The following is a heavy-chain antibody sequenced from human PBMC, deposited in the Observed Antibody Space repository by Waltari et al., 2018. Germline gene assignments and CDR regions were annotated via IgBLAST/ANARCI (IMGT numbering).Heavy chain of an antibody. V-gene: IGHV4-34*01. CDR2: INHSGST. CDR3: ARNPSSSWYLFDY. J-gene: IGHJ4*02. Sequence: QVQLQQWGAGLLKPSETLSLTCAVYGGSFSGYYWSWIRQPPGKGLEWIGEINHSGSTNYNPSLKSRVTISVDTSKNQFSLKLSSVTAADTAVYYCARNPSSSWYLFDYWGQGTLVTVSS. CDR1: GGSFSGYY. D-gene: IGHD6-13*01.